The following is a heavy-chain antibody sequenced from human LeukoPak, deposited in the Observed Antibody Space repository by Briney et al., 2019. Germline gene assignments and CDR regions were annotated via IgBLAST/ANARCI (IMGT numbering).Heavy chain of an antibody. V-gene: IGHV3-7*02. CDR1: GFTFSSNW. J-gene: IGHJ5*02. CDR3: ASQSFGRFDP. CDR2: IKEDGSVK. Sequence: GGSLRLSCVVSGFTFSSNWMSWVRQAPGKGLEWVGNIKEDGSVKYYVDSVKGRFTISRDNAKNSPYLQMNSLRAEDTAVYYCASQSFGRFDPWGQGTRVTVSS. D-gene: IGHD3-16*01.